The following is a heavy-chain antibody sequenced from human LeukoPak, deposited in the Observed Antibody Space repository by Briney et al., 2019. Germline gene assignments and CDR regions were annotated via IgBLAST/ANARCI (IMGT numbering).Heavy chain of an antibody. CDR1: GFTVSSNS. CDR3: ARRAGAYSHPYDY. D-gene: IGHD4/OR15-4a*01. CDR2: IYSDNT. V-gene: IGHV3-53*01. J-gene: IGHJ4*02. Sequence: GGSLRLSYTVSGFTVSSNSMSWVRQAPGKGLEWVSFIYSDNTHYSDSVKGRFTISRDNSKNTLYLQMNSLRAEDTAVYYCARRAGAYSHPYDYWGQGTLVTVSS.